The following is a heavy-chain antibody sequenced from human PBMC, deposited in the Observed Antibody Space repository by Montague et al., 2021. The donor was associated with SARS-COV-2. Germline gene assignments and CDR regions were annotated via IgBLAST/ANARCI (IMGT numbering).Heavy chain of an antibody. J-gene: IGHJ4*02. V-gene: IGHV2-70*11. CDR1: GFSLSTSGMC. Sequence: PALVKPTQTLTLTCTFSGFSLSTSGMCVSWIRQPPGKALEWLARXDWDDDTYYSTSLKTRLTISKDTSKNQVVLTMTNMDPVDTATYYCARTSYGSGMGFDYWGQGTLVTVSS. D-gene: IGHD3-10*01. CDR3: ARTSYGSGMGFDY. CDR2: XDWDDDT.